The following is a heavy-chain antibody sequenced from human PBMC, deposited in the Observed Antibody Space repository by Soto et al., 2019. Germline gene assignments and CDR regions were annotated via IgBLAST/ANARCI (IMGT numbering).Heavy chain of an antibody. CDR3: AREAKWKDYGMDV. J-gene: IGHJ6*02. V-gene: IGHV3-48*02. CDR1: GFTFSSYS. D-gene: IGHD1-20*01. Sequence: PGGSLRLSCAASGFTFSSYSMNWVRQAPGKGLEWVSYISSSSTIYYADSVKGRFTISRDNAKNSLYLQMNSLRDEDTAVYYCAREAKWKDYGMDVWGQGTTVTVSS. CDR2: ISSSSTI.